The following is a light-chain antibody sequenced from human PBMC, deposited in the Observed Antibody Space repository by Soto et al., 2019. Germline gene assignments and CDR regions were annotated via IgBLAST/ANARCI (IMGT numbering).Light chain of an antibody. CDR2: DAS. J-gene: IGKJ1*01. CDR3: QQSNNWPKT. V-gene: IGKV3-15*01. Sequence: EIVMTQSPATLSVSPGETATLSCRASQSVNSNLAWYQQKPGQAPRLLISDASTRAAGLPARFSGSGFGTEFTLTFSILQSEDFAVYFCQQSNNWPKTFGQRTKVEIK. CDR1: QSVNSN.